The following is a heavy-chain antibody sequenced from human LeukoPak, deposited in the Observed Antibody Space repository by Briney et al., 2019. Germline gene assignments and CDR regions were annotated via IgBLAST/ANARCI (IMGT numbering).Heavy chain of an antibody. CDR3: ARPHCGGGSCYLDY. V-gene: IGHV3-53*01. CDR2: IYSGCST. D-gene: IGHD2-15*01. J-gene: IGHJ4*02. CDR1: GFIVSHNY. Sequence: AGSLRLSCAASGFIVSHNYMGWVRQAPGKGRESVSLIYSGCSTYYAYSVKRRFTISRDNSKNTLYLQMTNLRAEDAAVYYCARPHCGGGSCYLDYWGQGTLVTVSS.